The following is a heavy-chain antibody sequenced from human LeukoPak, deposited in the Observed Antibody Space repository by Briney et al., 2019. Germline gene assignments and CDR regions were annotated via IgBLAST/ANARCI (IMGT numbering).Heavy chain of an antibody. CDR1: GLNFRDHW. V-gene: IGHV3-7*03. CDR2: IKTDGSET. Sequence: GGSLRLSCAASGLNFRDHWMDWVRQAPGKGLEWVGHIKTDGSETYYLDSLRGRFSISRDNTNNALYLQMNSLRVEDTAVYYCVKNNGWFHLAQWGQGTLVTVSS. CDR3: VKNNGWFHLAQ. D-gene: IGHD6-19*01. J-gene: IGHJ4*02.